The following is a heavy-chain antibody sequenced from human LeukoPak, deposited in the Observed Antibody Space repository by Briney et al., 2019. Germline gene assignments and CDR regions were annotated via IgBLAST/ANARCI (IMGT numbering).Heavy chain of an antibody. D-gene: IGHD1-1*01. Sequence: GGSLRLSCASSGFPFSSYSMNWVRQAPGKGLEWVSYISASGSNIYYLDSVKGRFTVSRDNAMNSLFLQMDRPRAEDTAVYYCVRVKGTYFDFWGQGTLVTVSS. CDR1: GFPFSSYS. V-gene: IGHV3-48*01. J-gene: IGHJ4*02. CDR2: ISASGSNI. CDR3: VRVKGTYFDF.